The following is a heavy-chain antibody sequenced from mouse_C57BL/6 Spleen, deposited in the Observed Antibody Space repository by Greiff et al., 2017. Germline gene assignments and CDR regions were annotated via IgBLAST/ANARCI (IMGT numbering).Heavy chain of an antibody. Sequence: VQGVESGPELVKPGASVKISCKASGYAFSSSWMNWVKQRPGKGLEWIGRIYPGDGDTNYNGKFKGKATLTADKSSSTAYMQLSSLTSEDSAVYFCARSGYGSSLFDYWGQGTTLTVSS. CDR2: IYPGDGDT. CDR1: GYAFSSSW. D-gene: IGHD1-1*01. CDR3: ARSGYGSSLFDY. J-gene: IGHJ2*01. V-gene: IGHV1-82*01.